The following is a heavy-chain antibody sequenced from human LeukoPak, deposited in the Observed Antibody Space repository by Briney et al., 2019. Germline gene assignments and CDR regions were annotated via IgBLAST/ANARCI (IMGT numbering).Heavy chain of an antibody. CDR1: GYTFTSYA. V-gene: IGHV1-3*01. J-gene: IGHJ5*02. D-gene: IGHD3-10*01. CDR2: INAGNGNT. Sequence: GASVKVSCKASGYTFTSYAMHWVRQAPGQRPEWMGWINAGNGNTKYSQKFQGRVTITRDTSASTAYMELSSLRSEDTAVYYCATSITMVRGVPAFDPWGQGTLVTVSS. CDR3: ATSITMVRGVPAFDP.